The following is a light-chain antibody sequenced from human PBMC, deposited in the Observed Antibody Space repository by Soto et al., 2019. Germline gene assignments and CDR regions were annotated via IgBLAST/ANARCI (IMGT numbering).Light chain of an antibody. CDR3: SSYTTRNTRKIV. CDR1: SSDVGGYNY. CDR2: DVS. Sequence: QSVLTQPASVSGSPGQSITISCTGTSSDVGGYNYVSWYQHHPGKAPKLIIFDVSNRPSGVSNPFSGSKSGNTASLTISGLQPEDEADYYCSSYTTRNTRKIVFVTGTKVTDL. J-gene: IGLJ1*01. V-gene: IGLV2-14*03.